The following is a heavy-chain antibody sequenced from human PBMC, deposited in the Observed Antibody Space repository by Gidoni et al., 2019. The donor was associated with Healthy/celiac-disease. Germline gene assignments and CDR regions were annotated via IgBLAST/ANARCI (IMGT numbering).Heavy chain of an antibody. D-gene: IGHD3-3*01. CDR2: IYYSGST. Sequence: QLQLQESGPGLVKPSETLSLICTVFGASISSSSYYWGWIRQPPGKGLEWIGSIYYSGSTYYNPSLKSRVTISVDPSKNQFSLKLSAVTAADTAVYYCARDFWSGSHPFYYMDVWGKGTTVTVSS. CDR3: ARDFWSGSHPFYYMDV. V-gene: IGHV4-39*01. J-gene: IGHJ6*03. CDR1: GASISSSSYY.